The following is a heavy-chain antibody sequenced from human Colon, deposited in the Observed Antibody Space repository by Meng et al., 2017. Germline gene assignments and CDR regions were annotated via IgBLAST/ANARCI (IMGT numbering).Heavy chain of an antibody. CDR1: GGSINSSDW. CDR2: TYQNGRP. CDR3: AREVVVAGTRNWLDP. J-gene: IGHJ5*02. D-gene: IGHD6-19*01. Sequence: QVELQESGPGLVKPSGTLSLTFTVSGGSINSSDWWSWVRQTPGKGLEWIGETYQNGRPNYNPSLKSRVTISVDKSKNQFSLNMTSVTAADTAVYYCAREVVVAGTRNWLDPWGQGILVTVSS. V-gene: IGHV4-4*02.